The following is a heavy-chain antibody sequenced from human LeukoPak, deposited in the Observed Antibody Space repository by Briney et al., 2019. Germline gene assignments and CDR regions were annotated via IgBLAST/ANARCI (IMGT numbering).Heavy chain of an antibody. CDR2: IYYSGST. J-gene: IGHJ5*02. CDR3: ARVTGRTAMVRGWFDP. CDR1: GGSISSSSYY. Sequence: SETLSLTCSVSGGSISSSSYYWGWIRQPPGTGLEWIGTIYYSGSTYYNPSLQSRVTISVDTSKNQFSLKLSSVTAADTAVYYCARVTGRTAMVRGWFDPWGQGTLVTVSS. D-gene: IGHD5-18*01. V-gene: IGHV4-39*07.